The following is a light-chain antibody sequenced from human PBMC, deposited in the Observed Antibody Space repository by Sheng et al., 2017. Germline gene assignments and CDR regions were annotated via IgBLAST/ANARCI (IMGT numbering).Light chain of an antibody. Sequence: QSALTQPASVSGSPGQSITISCSGSSSDVGTYSLVSWYQQYPGKAPKLMIYEGTKRPSGVSNRFSASKSGNTASLTISGLQAEDEADYYCGTWDSSLSVWVFGGGTKLTVL. CDR2: EGT. J-gene: IGLJ3*02. V-gene: IGLV2-23*01. CDR3: GTWDSSLSVWV. CDR1: SSDVGTYSL.